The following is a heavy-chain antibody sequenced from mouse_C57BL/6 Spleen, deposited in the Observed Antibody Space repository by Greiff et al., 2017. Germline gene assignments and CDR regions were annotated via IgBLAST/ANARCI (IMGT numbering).Heavy chain of an antibody. J-gene: IGHJ4*01. Sequence: QVQLQQSGPGLVQPSQSLSITCTVSGFSLTSYGVHWVRQSPGKGLEWLGVIWRGGSTDYNAAFMSRLSITKDNSKSQVFFKMNSLQAEDTAIYYCAKYGYDEGYAMDYWGQGTSVTVSS. V-gene: IGHV2-5*01. CDR2: IWRGGST. CDR1: GFSLTSYG. D-gene: IGHD2-2*01. CDR3: AKYGYDEGYAMDY.